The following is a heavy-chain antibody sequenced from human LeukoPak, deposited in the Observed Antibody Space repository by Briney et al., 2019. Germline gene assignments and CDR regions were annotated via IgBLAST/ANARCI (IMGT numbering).Heavy chain of an antibody. D-gene: IGHD1-26*01. Sequence: SETLSLTCTVSGGSISSYYWSWIRQPPGKGLEWIGYIYYSGSTNYNPSLKSRVTISVDTSKNQFSLKLSSVTAADTAVYYCASSGSYTNRFDPWGQGTLVTVSS. CDR1: GGSISSYY. J-gene: IGHJ5*02. CDR2: IYYSGST. V-gene: IGHV4-59*01. CDR3: ASSGSYTNRFDP.